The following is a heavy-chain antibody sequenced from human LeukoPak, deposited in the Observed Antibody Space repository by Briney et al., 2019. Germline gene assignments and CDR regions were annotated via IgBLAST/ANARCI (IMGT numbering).Heavy chain of an antibody. V-gene: IGHV3-53*01. J-gene: IGHJ4*02. D-gene: IGHD3-22*01. CDR3: ARVPHYDSYVNDY. CDR1: GFTFDDYG. Sequence: PGGSLRLSCAASGFTFDDYGMSWVRQAPGKGLEWVSVIYSGGSTYYADSVKGRFTISRGNSKNTLYLQMNSLRAEDTAVYYCARVPHYDSYVNDYWGQGTLVTVSS. CDR2: IYSGGST.